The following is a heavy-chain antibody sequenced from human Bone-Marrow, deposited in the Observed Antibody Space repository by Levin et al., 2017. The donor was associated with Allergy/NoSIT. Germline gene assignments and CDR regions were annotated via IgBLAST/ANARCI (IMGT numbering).Heavy chain of an antibody. Sequence: SVKVSCKASGGTFSSYAISWVRQAPGQGLEWMGGIIPIFGTANYAQKFQGRVTITADESTSTAYMELSSLRSEDTAVYYCARGVEATRPPDETYYDFWSGSHYYYYYGMDVWGQGTTVTVSS. V-gene: IGHV1-69*13. J-gene: IGHJ6*02. D-gene: IGHD3-3*01. CDR2: IIPIFGTA. CDR3: ARGVEATRPPDETYYDFWSGSHYYYYYGMDV. CDR1: GGTFSSYA.